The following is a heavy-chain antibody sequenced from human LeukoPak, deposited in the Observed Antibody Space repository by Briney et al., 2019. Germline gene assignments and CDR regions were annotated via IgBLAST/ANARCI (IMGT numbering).Heavy chain of an antibody. V-gene: IGHV1-69*13. D-gene: IGHD3-10*01. CDR2: IIPIFGTA. J-gene: IGHJ6*03. Sequence: SVKVSCKASGGTFSSYAISWVRQAPGQGLEWMGGIIPIFGTANYAQKFQGRVTITADESTSTAYMELSSLRSEDTAVYYCASVNRYDGRLWFGDYYYYMDVWGKGTTVTVSS. CDR1: GGTFSSYA. CDR3: ASVNRYDGRLWFGDYYYYMDV.